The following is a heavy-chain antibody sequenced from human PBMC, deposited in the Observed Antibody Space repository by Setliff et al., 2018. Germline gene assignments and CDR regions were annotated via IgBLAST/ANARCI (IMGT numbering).Heavy chain of an antibody. CDR3: ARAYYYASGNSHNYYMDV. CDR2: IYYSGLT. V-gene: IGHV4-39*01. J-gene: IGHJ6*03. CDR1: GGSIRSSTHY. D-gene: IGHD3-10*01. Sequence: SETLSLTCTVSGGSIRSSTHYWGWIRQPPGKGLEWIGTIYYSGLTYYTPSLRSRATISVDTSKNQVSLKLTSVSAADTAVYYCARAYYYASGNSHNYYMDVWGKGIAVTVSS.